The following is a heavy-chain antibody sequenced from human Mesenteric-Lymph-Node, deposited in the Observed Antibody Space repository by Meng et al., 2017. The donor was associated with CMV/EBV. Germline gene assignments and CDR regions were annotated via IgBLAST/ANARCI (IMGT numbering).Heavy chain of an antibody. Sequence: SETLSLTCAVYGGSFSGYYWSWIRQPPGKGLEWIGEINHSGSTNYNPSLKSRVTISVDTSKNQFSLKLSSVTAADTAVYYCARSGKYCSSTSCYYLDAFDIWGQGAMVTVSS. V-gene: IGHV4-34*01. CDR2: INHSGST. J-gene: IGHJ3*02. CDR1: GGSFSGYY. D-gene: IGHD2-2*01. CDR3: ARSGKYCSSTSCYYLDAFDI.